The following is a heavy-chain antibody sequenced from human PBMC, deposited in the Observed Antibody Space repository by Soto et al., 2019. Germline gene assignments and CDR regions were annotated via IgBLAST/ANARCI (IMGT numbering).Heavy chain of an antibody. V-gene: IGHV1-18*04. CDR2: ISAYNGNT. CDR3: ARVRPCKGLECSIAEDGSYINYYYGMDV. CDR1: GYAFTSYG. D-gene: IGHD6-13*01. J-gene: IGHJ6*02. Sequence: ASVKVSCKASGYAFTSYGISWVRQAPGQGLEWMGWISAYNGNTNYAQKLQGRVTMTTDTSTSTAYMELRSLRSDDTAVYYCARVRPCKGLECSIAEDGSYINYYYGMDVWGQGTTVTVSS.